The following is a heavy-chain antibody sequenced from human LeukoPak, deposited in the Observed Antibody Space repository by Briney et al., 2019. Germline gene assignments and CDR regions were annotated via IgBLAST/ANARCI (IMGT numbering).Heavy chain of an antibody. CDR1: GFSFSDYP. D-gene: IGHD6-19*01. V-gene: IGHV3-11*01. J-gene: IGHJ4*02. Sequence: GGSLRLSCAASGFSFSDYPMNWIRQAPGKGLEWISYMSPGGGNIYFADSVKGRFTLSRDNAKHSLDLQMNSLTAEDTAVYYCSSGRDIAVAGPGGYFDYWGQGTLVTVSS. CDR3: SSGRDIAVAGPGGYFDY. CDR2: MSPGGGNI.